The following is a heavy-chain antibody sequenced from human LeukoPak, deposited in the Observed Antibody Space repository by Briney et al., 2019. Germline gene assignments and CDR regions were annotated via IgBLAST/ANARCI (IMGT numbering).Heavy chain of an antibody. CDR1: GGSISSPNW. CDR2: IYHSGTT. D-gene: IGHD1-26*01. CDR3: ARHIMGDPLRAFDI. Sequence: SETLSLTCAVSGGSISSPNWWSWVRPSPGKGLEWIGEIYHSGTTNYHPSLKSRVTISLGTSKNQFSLRMTSVTATDTAVYYCARHIMGDPLRAFDIWGQGTMVTVSS. J-gene: IGHJ3*02. V-gene: IGHV4-4*02.